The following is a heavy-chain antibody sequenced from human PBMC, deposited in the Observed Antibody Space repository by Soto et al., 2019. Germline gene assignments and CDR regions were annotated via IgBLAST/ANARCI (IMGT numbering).Heavy chain of an antibody. CDR2: IASDGGDK. Sequence: GGSLRLSCAASGFTFSNFGMHWVRQAPGKGLEWVAAIASDGGDKYYSHSVKDRFTISRDNSKNTLFLQMNSLRVEDTAVYYCVKGSEVARQELDHWGQGILVTVSS. D-gene: IGHD2-15*01. CDR3: VKGSEVARQELDH. V-gene: IGHV3-30*18. CDR1: GFTFSNFG. J-gene: IGHJ4*02.